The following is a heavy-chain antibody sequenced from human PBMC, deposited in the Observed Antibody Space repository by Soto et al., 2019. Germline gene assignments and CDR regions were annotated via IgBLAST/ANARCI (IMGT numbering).Heavy chain of an antibody. D-gene: IGHD3-3*01. Sequence: ASVRVSCKASVYTFTSYAMHWARQAPGQRLEWMGWINAGNGNTKYSQKFQGRVTITRDTSTSTAYMELSSLRSEDTAVYYCARDSRXDFWSGYYTNDAFDIWGQGTRVTVSS. CDR2: INAGNGNT. CDR1: VYTFTSYA. CDR3: ARDSRXDFWSGYYTNDAFDI. V-gene: IGHV1-3*01. J-gene: IGHJ3*02.